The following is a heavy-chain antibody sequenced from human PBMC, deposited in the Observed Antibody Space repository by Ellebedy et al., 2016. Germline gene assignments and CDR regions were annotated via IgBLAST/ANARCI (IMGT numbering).Heavy chain of an antibody. CDR2: ISYDGSNK. CDR1: GFTFSSYG. J-gene: IGHJ4*02. V-gene: IGHV3-30*18. D-gene: IGHD2-15*01. CDR3: VKKVD. Sequence: GESLKISXAASGFTFSSYGMHWVRQAPGKGLEWVAVISYDGSNKYYADSVKGRFTISRDNSKNTLYLQMSSLRAEDTAVYYCVKKVDWGQGTLVTVSS.